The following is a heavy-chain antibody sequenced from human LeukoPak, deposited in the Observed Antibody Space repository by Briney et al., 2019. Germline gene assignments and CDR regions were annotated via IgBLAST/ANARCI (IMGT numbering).Heavy chain of an antibody. CDR3: ARVRGRPYYYGSDTRLGSSGWSAWDY. D-gene: IGHD3-10*01. Sequence: GGSLRLSCAACGFSVINSLMNWLRQTAGKGRDGVGRIKRKSDGGTIDYVAPVKGRFTISRDNSTTTLYLQMNSLSAEDTAVYYCARVRGRPYYYGSDTRLGSSGWSAWDYWGQGTLVTVSS. J-gene: IGHJ4*02. CDR1: GFSVINSL. CDR2: IKRKSDGGTI. V-gene: IGHV3-15*01.